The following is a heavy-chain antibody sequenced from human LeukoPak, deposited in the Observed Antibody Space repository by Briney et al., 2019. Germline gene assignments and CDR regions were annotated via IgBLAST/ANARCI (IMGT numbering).Heavy chain of an antibody. CDR2: ISSSGSTI. J-gene: IGHJ6*04. CDR3: AELGITMIGGV. CDR1: GFTFSSYE. D-gene: IGHD3-10*02. Sequence: GGSLRLSCAASGFTFSSYEMNWVRQAPGKVLEWVSYISSSGSTIYYVDSVKGRFTISRDNAKNSLYLQMNSLRAEDTAVYYCAELGITMIGGVWGKGTTVTISS. V-gene: IGHV3-48*03.